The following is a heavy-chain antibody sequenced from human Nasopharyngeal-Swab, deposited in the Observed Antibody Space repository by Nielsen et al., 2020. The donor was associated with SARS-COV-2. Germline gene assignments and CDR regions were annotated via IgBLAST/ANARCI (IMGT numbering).Heavy chain of an antibody. Sequence: WIRQRPGKGLEWVGLISYDGANKHYADSVKGRISISRNNSNNTLYLEMNTLRPEDTAIYYCARVSSKRFTFDYWGQGALVTVSS. J-gene: IGHJ4*02. D-gene: IGHD3-16*01. V-gene: IGHV3-30-3*01. CDR3: ARVSSKRFTFDY. CDR2: ISYDGANK.